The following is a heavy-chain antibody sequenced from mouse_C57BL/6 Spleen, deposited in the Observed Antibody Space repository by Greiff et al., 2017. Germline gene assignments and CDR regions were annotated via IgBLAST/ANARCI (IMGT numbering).Heavy chain of an antibody. V-gene: IGHV5-15*01. CDR1: GFTFSDYG. CDR2: ISNLAYSI. J-gene: IGHJ4*01. CDR3: ARHGSFSEGYYAMDY. D-gene: IGHD1-2*01. Sequence: EVMLVESGGGLVQPGGSLKLSCAASGFTFSDYGMAWVRQAPRKGPEWVAFISNLAYSIYYADTVTGRFTISSENAKNTLYREMSSLRSEDTAMYYCARHGSFSEGYYAMDYWGQGTSVTVSS.